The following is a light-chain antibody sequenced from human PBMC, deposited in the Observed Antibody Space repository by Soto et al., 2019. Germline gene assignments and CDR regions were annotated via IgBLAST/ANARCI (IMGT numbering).Light chain of an antibody. V-gene: IGKV1-9*01. J-gene: IGKJ4*01. CDR2: AAS. Sequence: IQVTQYPSSLSASVGDRVTITFXASQDISSYLAWYQQKPGKAPPLLIYAASPLQRWGPSRFSGRGFGTDFTLTISSLHAAAFASYSCPQLRSDPSTFGGGTNVEIK. CDR3: PQLRSDPST. CDR1: QDISSY.